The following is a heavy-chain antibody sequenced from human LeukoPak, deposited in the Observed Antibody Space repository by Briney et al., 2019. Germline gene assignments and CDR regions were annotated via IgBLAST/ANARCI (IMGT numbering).Heavy chain of an antibody. D-gene: IGHD3-16*01. Sequence: PSETLSLTCTVSGGSISSGSYYWGWIRQPPGKGLEWIGTIYFSGGTYYNPSLKSRVTISVDTSKNQFSLKLSSVTAADTAVYYCARSSYVSYYMDVWGKGTTVTVSS. J-gene: IGHJ6*03. V-gene: IGHV4-39*01. CDR3: ARSSYVSYYMDV. CDR1: GGSISSGSYY. CDR2: IYFSGGT.